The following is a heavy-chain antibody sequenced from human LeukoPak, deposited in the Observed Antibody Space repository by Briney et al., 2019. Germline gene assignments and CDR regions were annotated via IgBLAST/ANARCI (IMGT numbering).Heavy chain of an antibody. V-gene: IGHV3-23*01. CDR1: GITFSSYG. CDR3: ARDDSLTYYYDTSGYYS. J-gene: IGHJ4*02. D-gene: IGHD3-22*01. Sequence: GGSLRLSCAASGITFSSYGMSWVRQAPGKGLEWVSSISSTGGTTYYADSVKGRFTISRDNSKNTLYLQMNSLRAEDTAVYYCARDDSLTYYYDTSGYYSWGQGTLVTVSS. CDR2: ISSTGGTT.